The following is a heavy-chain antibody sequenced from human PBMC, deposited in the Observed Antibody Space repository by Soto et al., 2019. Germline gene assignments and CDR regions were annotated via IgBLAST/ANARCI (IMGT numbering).Heavy chain of an antibody. CDR3: ARDPLWFGELEPHLGFDP. Sequence: GASVKVSCKASGGTFSSYAISWVRQAPGQGLEWMGGIIPIFGTANYAQKFQGRVTITADKSTSTAYMELSSLRSEDTAVYYCARDPLWFGELEPHLGFDPWGQGTLVTVSS. CDR1: GGTFSSYA. J-gene: IGHJ5*02. D-gene: IGHD3-10*01. CDR2: IIPIFGTA. V-gene: IGHV1-69*06.